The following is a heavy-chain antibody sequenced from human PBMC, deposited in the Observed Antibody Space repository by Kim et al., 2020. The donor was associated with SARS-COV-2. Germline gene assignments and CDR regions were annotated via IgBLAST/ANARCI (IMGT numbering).Heavy chain of an antibody. Sequence: SLKTRLTISKDTSKNQVVLTMTNMDPVDTATYYCARIRSSSWPIGDAFDIWGQGTMVTVSS. J-gene: IGHJ3*02. D-gene: IGHD6-13*01. CDR3: ARIRSSSWPIGDAFDI. V-gene: IGHV2-70*01.